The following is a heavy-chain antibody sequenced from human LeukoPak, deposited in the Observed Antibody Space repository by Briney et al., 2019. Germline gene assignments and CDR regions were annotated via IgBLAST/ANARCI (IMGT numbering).Heavy chain of an antibody. Sequence: PGGSLRLSCVASGFTFKSHSMNWVRQAPGKGLEWVSSINSQSNYIFYSDSVKGRFTISRDNAKDSLYLQMNSLRAEDTAVYYCAREYSSGWYLDYWGQGTLVTVSS. D-gene: IGHD6-19*01. V-gene: IGHV3-21*01. CDR2: INSQSNYI. J-gene: IGHJ4*02. CDR1: GFTFKSHS. CDR3: AREYSSGWYLDY.